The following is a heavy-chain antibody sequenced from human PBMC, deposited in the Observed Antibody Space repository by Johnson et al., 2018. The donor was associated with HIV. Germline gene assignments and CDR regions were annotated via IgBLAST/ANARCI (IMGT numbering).Heavy chain of an antibody. CDR3: ARVWYVYGSGILIDAFDI. CDR2: IDTEGSGT. CDR1: GFSFSTYW. Sequence: VQLVESGGRLVQPGGSLRLSCAASGFSFSTYWMHWVRRVPGKGLVWVSRIDTEGSGTTYADSVKGRFTISRDNAKNSLYLQMNSLRDDDTAMYYCARVWYVYGSGILIDAFDIWGQGTVVTVSS. J-gene: IGHJ3*02. D-gene: IGHD3-10*01. V-gene: IGHV3-74*03.